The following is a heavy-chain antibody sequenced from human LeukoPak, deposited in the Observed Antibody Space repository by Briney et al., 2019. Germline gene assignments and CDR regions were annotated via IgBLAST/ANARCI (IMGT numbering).Heavy chain of an antibody. CDR1: GFTFSSYA. CDR3: AKDTRYDFWSGPNWFDP. Sequence: GGSLRLSCAASGFTFSSYAMSWVCQAPGKGLEWVSAISGSGGSTYYADSVKGRFTISRDNSKNTLYLQMNSLRAEDTAVYYCAKDTRYDFWSGPNWFDPWGQGTLVTVSS. V-gene: IGHV3-23*01. J-gene: IGHJ5*02. CDR2: ISGSGGST. D-gene: IGHD3-3*01.